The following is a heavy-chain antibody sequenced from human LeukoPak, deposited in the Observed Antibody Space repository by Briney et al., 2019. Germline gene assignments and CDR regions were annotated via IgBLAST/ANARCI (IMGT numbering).Heavy chain of an antibody. CDR3: ARREVSVTTSYYYCYMDV. CDR2: IYTSGST. CDR1: GGSISSYY. J-gene: IGHJ6*03. V-gene: IGHV4-4*07. D-gene: IGHD4-11*01. Sequence: PSETLSLTCTVSGGSISSYYWSWIRQPAGKGLEWIGRIYTSGSTNYNPSLKSRVTMSVDTSKNQFSLKLSSVTAADTAVYYCARREVSVTTSYYYCYMDVWGKGTTVTVSS.